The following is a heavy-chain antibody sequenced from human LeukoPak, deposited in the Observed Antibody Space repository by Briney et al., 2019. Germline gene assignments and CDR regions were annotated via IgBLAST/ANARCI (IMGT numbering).Heavy chain of an antibody. J-gene: IGHJ3*02. CDR2: INPNSGGT. CDR1: GYTFTGYY. Sequence: ASVKVSCKASGYTFTGYYMHWVRQAPGQGLEWMGWINPNSGGTNYAQKFQGRVTMTRDASISTAYMELSRLRSDDTAVYYCAREHTYYDSSGYPRGAFDIWGQGTMVTVSS. V-gene: IGHV1-2*02. D-gene: IGHD3-22*01. CDR3: AREHTYYDSSGYPRGAFDI.